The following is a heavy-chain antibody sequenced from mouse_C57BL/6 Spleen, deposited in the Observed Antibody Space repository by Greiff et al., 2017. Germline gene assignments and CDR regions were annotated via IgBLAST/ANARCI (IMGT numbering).Heavy chain of an antibody. CDR3: ARCITTVVEGYFDV. J-gene: IGHJ1*03. D-gene: IGHD1-1*01. V-gene: IGHV1-19*01. CDR1: GYTFTDYY. CDR2: INPYNGGT. Sequence: EVHLVESGPVLVKPGASVKMSCKASGYTFTDYYMNWVKQSHGKSLEWIGVINPYNGGTSYNQKFKGKATLTVDKSSSTAYMELNSLTSEDSAVYYCARCITTVVEGYFDVWGTGTTVTVSS.